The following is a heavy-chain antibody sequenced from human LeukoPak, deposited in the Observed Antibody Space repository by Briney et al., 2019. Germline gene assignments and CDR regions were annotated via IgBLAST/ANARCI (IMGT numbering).Heavy chain of an antibody. J-gene: IGHJ6*02. Sequence: ASVKVSCKTSGYNFNSHHVHWVRQAPGQGLEWMGINFSHDGSTSNTQKFQGRVTMTRDTSTSTVYMELSSLRSEDTAVYYCARDSGNFRYDMDVWGQGTTVTVSS. V-gene: IGHV1-46*02. CDR1: GYNFNSHH. CDR3: ARDSGNFRYDMDV. D-gene: IGHD3-10*01. CDR2: NFSHDGST.